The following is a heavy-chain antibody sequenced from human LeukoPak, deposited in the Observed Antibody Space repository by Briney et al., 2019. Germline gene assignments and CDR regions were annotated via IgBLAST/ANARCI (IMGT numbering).Heavy chain of an antibody. D-gene: IGHD6-13*01. CDR2: LYRGGST. Sequence: GGSLRLSCAASGFTVSSNYMNWVRQAPGKGLEWVSVLYRGGSTYYADSVKGRFSISRDTSKNTVYLQMNSLRAEDTAVYYCARGGARQQLVENYFDHWGQGTLVTVSS. J-gene: IGHJ4*02. CDR3: ARGGARQQLVENYFDH. V-gene: IGHV3-53*01. CDR1: GFTVSSNY.